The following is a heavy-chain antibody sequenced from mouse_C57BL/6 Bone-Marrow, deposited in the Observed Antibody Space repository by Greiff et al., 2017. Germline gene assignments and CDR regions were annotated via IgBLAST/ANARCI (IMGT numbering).Heavy chain of an antibody. D-gene: IGHD1-1*01. V-gene: IGHV5-6*01. CDR2: ISSGGSYT. CDR3: ARPDYSSLFDY. CDR1: GFTFSSYG. J-gene: IGHJ2*01. Sequence: EVKLVESGGDLVKPGGSLKLSCAASGFTFSSYGMSWFRQTPDKRLEWVATISSGGSYTYYPDSVKGRFTISRDNAKNTLYLQMSSLKSEDTAMYYCARPDYSSLFDYWGQGTTLTVSS.